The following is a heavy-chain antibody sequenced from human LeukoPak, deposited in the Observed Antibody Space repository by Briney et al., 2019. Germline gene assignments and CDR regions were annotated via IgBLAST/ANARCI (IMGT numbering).Heavy chain of an antibody. Sequence: PGESLKISCKGSGYSFTSYWIGWVRQMPGKGLEWMGIIYPGDSDTRYSPSFQGQVTISADKSISTAYLQWSSLKASDTAMYYCARQGDDSSGYYFEDYWGQGTLVTVSS. CDR3: ARQGDDSSGYYFEDY. J-gene: IGHJ4*02. V-gene: IGHV5-51*01. CDR2: IYPGDSDT. D-gene: IGHD3-22*01. CDR1: GYSFTSYW.